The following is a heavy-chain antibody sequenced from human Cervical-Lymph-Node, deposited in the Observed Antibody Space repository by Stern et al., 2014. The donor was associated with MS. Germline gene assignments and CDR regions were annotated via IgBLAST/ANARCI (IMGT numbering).Heavy chain of an antibody. J-gene: IGHJ4*02. CDR3: ARDQGFQLMNS. V-gene: IGHV4-4*02. D-gene: IGHD2-2*01. Sequence: VQLQESSPGLVRPSGTLSLTCAVSGDSISNDNWWSWVRQPPRKGLEWIGEFYETGSDNCDPSLKSRVTISVDKSKNQFPLRLTSMTAADTAVYYCARDQGFQLMNSWGQGTLVIVSS. CDR2: FYETGSD. CDR1: GDSISNDNW.